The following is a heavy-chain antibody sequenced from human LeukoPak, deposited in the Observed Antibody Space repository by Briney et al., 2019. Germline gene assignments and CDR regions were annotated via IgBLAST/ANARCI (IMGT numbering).Heavy chain of an antibody. V-gene: IGHV3-48*01. Sequence: GSLRLSCAASGFTLSSYNMNWVRQAPGKGLEWVSYISISSSTIYYADSVKGRFTISRDNARNSLYLQMNSLRAEDTAVYYCAREWRGYSYFDCWGQGTLVTVSS. CDR3: AREWRGYSYFDC. CDR2: ISISSSTI. D-gene: IGHD5-12*01. CDR1: GFTLSSYN. J-gene: IGHJ4*02.